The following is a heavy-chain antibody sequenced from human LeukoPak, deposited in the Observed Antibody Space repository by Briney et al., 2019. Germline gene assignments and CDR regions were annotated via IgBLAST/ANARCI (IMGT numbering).Heavy chain of an antibody. Sequence: SETLSLTCTVSGGSISSGSYYWSWIRQPAGKGLEWIVRIYTSGSTNYNPSLKSRVTMSVDTSKNQFSLKLSSVTAADTAVYYCARVVYSGYGPKFDYWGQGTLVTVSS. J-gene: IGHJ4*02. D-gene: IGHD5-12*01. CDR3: ARVVYSGYGPKFDY. CDR1: GGSISSGSYY. CDR2: IYTSGST. V-gene: IGHV4-61*02.